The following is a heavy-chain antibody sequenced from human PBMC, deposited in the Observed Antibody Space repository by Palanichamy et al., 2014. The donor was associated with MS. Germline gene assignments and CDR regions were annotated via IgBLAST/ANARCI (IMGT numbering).Heavy chain of an antibody. CDR2: IYSGGIS. D-gene: IGHD3-22*01. CDR3: ARDTLLYRSDRSDKGDAFDI. Sequence: QVQLQESGPGLVKPSETLSFTCSVSGGSIDGFQWSWIRQSPGKGLEWITNIYSGGISKSNPSLTGRFSVSADMSKNQFSLMLSSVTAADTAMYFCARDTLLYRSDRSDKGDAFDIWGPGATVIVSS. V-gene: IGHV4-59*01. CDR1: GGSIDGFQ. J-gene: IGHJ3*02.